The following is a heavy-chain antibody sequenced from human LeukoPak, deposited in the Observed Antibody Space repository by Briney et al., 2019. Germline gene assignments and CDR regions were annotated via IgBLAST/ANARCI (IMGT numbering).Heavy chain of an antibody. J-gene: IGHJ3*02. CDR2: IYHSGST. CDR1: GYSISSGYY. CDR3: AVTYCGGDCYSWAVHALDI. V-gene: IGHV4-38-2*02. D-gene: IGHD2-21*02. Sequence: SETLSLTCTVSGYSISSGYYWGWIRQPPGKGLEWIGSIYHSGSTYYNPSLKSRVTISVDTSKNQFSLKLSSVTAADTAVYYCAVTYCGGDCYSWAVHALDIWGQGTMVTVSS.